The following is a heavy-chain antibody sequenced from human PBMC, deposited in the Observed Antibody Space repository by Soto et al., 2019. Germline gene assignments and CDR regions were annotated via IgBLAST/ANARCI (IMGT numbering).Heavy chain of an antibody. D-gene: IGHD5-12*01. CDR3: ARGGEKWLRLSGMDV. CDR2: IIPSFGTA. V-gene: IGHV1-69*12. Sequence: QVQLVQSGAEVKKPGSSVKVSCKASGGTFSSYAISWVRQAPGQGLEWMGGIIPSFGTANYAQKFQGRVRINADESTSTAYMELSSLRSEDRAVYYCARGGEKWLRLSGMDVWGQGTTVTVSS. J-gene: IGHJ6*02. CDR1: GGTFSSYA.